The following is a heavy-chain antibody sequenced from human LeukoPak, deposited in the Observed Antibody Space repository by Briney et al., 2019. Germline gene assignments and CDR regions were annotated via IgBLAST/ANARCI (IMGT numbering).Heavy chain of an antibody. J-gene: IGHJ4*02. V-gene: IGHV3-11*04. D-gene: IGHD3-3*01. CDR3: ARDGDFWSGYSYFDY. Sequence: GGSLRLSCAASGFTFSDYYMSWIRQAPGKGLEWVSYISSSSNTIYYADSVKGRFTISRDNAKNSLYLQMNSLRAEDTAVYYCARDGDFWSGYSYFDYWGQGALVTVSS. CDR1: GFTFSDYY. CDR2: ISSSSNTI.